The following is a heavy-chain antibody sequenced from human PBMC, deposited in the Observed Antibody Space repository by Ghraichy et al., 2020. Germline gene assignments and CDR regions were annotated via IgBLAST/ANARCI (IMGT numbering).Heavy chain of an antibody. CDR1: GGSFSGYY. D-gene: IGHD6-6*01. V-gene: IGHV4-34*01. Sequence: SETLSLTCAVYGGSFSGYYWSWIRQPPGKGLEWIGEINHSGSTNYNPSLKSRVTISVDTSKNQFSLKLSSVTAADTAVYYCARAHSSSWTENWGQGTLVTVSS. CDR2: INHSGST. CDR3: ARAHSSSWTEN. J-gene: IGHJ4*02.